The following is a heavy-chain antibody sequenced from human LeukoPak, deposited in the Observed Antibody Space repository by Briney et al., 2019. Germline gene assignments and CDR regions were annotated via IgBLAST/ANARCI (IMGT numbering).Heavy chain of an antibody. CDR2: IWYDGNNK. D-gene: IGHD6-13*01. Sequence: PGRSLRLSCAASGFTLSSYGMHWVRQAPGKGLEWVAVIWYDGNNKYYADSVKGRLTISRDNSKNTLYLQMNSLRAQDTAVYYCARDHSSSWSYFDYWGQGTLVTVSS. CDR3: ARDHSSSWSYFDY. V-gene: IGHV3-33*01. J-gene: IGHJ4*02. CDR1: GFTLSSYG.